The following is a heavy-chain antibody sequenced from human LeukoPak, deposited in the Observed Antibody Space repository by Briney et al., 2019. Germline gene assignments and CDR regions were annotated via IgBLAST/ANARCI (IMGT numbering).Heavy chain of an antibody. Sequence: GGSLRLSCAASGFTFSDYYMSWVRQAPGKGLEWVANIKEDGGEEYYVDSVKDRFTISRDNAKNLLYLQLNSLRVEDTAVYYCARNWYLTSYGMDVWGQGTTVTVSS. CDR1: GFTFSDYY. CDR3: ARNWYLTSYGMDV. V-gene: IGHV3-7*05. J-gene: IGHJ6*02. CDR2: IKEDGGEE. D-gene: IGHD1-7*01.